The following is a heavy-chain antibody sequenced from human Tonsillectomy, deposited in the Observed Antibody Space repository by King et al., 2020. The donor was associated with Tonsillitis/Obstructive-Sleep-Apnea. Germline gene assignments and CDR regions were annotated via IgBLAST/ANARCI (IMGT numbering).Heavy chain of an antibody. V-gene: IGHV4-59*01. J-gene: IGHJ6*03. CDR3: HGGGYDSNYYYYYMDV. Sequence: QLQLQESGPGLVKPSETLSLTCTVSGGSISSYYWSWIRQPPGKGLEWIGYIHYSGSTNYNPSLKSRVTISVDTSKNQFSLKLSSVIAADTAVYYCHGGGYDSNYYYYYMDVWGKGTTVTVSS. D-gene: IGHD5-12*01. CDR1: GGSISSYY. CDR2: IHYSGST.